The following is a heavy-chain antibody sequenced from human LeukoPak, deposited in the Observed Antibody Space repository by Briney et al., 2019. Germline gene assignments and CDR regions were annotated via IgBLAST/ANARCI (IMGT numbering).Heavy chain of an antibody. J-gene: IGHJ4*02. CDR2: IKSRTDGGTT. CDR1: GFTFSNAW. CDR3: TRQLLWFGEYYYFDY. V-gene: IGHV3-15*01. Sequence: PGGSLRLSCAVSGFTFSNAWMSWVRQAPGKGLEWVGRIKSRTDGGTTDYAAPAKGRFTISRDDSKNTLYLQMNSLKTEDTAVYYCTRQLLWFGEYYYFDYWGQGTLVTVSS. D-gene: IGHD3-10*01.